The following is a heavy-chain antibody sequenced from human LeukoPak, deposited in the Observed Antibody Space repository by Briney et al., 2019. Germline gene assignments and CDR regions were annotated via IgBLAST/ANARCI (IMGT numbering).Heavy chain of an antibody. CDR1: GFSFSNYW. J-gene: IGHJ4*02. V-gene: IGHV3-7*01. CDR3: TRATGWYPDY. CDR2: IKHDGIEM. D-gene: IGHD6-19*01. Sequence: TGGSLRLSCAASGFSFSNYWMSWVRRAPGKGLEWVANIKHDGIEMNYADSAKGRFTISRDNAKNSLYLQMTSLRAEDTALYYCTRATGWYPDYWGQGTLITVSS.